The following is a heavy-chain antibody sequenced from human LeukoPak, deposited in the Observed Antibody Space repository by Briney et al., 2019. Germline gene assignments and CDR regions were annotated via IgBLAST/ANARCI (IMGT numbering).Heavy chain of an antibody. D-gene: IGHD5-18*01. Sequence: GGSLRLSCTDSEFTLSSYAMHWVRQAPGKGLEWVAVTSFDESIKYYADSVKGRFTISRDNSKNTLYLQMNSLRGEDTAVYFCARGGYSYGYIRDDDAFDIWGQGTMVTVSA. CDR1: EFTLSSYA. V-gene: IGHV3-30*04. J-gene: IGHJ3*02. CDR2: TSFDESIK. CDR3: ARGGYSYGYIRDDDAFDI.